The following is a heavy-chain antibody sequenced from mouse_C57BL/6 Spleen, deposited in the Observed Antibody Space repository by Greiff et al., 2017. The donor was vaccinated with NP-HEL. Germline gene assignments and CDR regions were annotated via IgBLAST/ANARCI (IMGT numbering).Heavy chain of an antibody. CDR3: ARASPYYYGSSWDYAMDY. CDR2: ISYDGSN. V-gene: IGHV3-6*01. D-gene: IGHD1-1*01. Sequence: EVQLQESGPGLVKPSQSLSLTCSVTGYSITSGYYWNWIRQFPGNKLEWMGYISYDGSNNYHPSLKNPISITRDTSKNQFFLKLNSVTTEDTATYYCARASPYYYGSSWDYAMDYWGQGTSVTVSS. J-gene: IGHJ4*01. CDR1: GYSITSGYY.